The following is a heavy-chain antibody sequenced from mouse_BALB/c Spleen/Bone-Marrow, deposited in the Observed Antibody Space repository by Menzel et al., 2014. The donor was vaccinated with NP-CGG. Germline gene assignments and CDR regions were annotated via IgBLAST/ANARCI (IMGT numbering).Heavy chain of an antibody. CDR2: INPSNGRT. CDR3: ARGGRYDERTWFAY. J-gene: IGHJ3*01. CDR1: GYTFTSYW. Sequence: QVQLQQSGAELVKPGASVKLSCKASGYTFTSYWMHWAKQRPGQGLEWIGEINPSNGRTNYNEKFKSKATLTVDKSSSTAYMQLSSLTSEDSAVYYCARGGRYDERTWFAYWGQGTLVTVSA. V-gene: IGHV1S81*02. D-gene: IGHD2-14*01.